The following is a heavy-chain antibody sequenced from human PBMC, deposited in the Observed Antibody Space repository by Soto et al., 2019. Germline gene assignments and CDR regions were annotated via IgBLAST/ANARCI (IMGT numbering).Heavy chain of an antibody. Sequence: PSETLSLTCTVSGGSISSGGYYWSWIRQHPGKGLEWIGYIYYSGSTYYNPSLKSRVTISVDTSKNQFSLKLSSVTAADTAVYYCAREGDHASDLQDYYYGMDVWGQGTTVTVSS. CDR2: IYYSGST. CDR3: AREGDHASDLQDYYYGMDV. V-gene: IGHV4-31*03. J-gene: IGHJ6*02. CDR1: GGSISSGGYY.